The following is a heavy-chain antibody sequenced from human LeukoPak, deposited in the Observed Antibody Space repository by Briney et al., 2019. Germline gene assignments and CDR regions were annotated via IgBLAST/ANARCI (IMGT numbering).Heavy chain of an antibody. CDR3: AKTIFGVVSRFDP. Sequence: GGSLRLSCAASGFTFSSYAMHWVRQAPGKGLEWVAVISYDGSNKYYADSVKGRFTISRDNSKNTLYLQMNSLRAEDTAVYYCAKTIFGVVSRFDPWGQGTLVTVSS. D-gene: IGHD3-3*01. CDR2: ISYDGSNK. CDR1: GFTFSSYA. J-gene: IGHJ5*02. V-gene: IGHV3-30*18.